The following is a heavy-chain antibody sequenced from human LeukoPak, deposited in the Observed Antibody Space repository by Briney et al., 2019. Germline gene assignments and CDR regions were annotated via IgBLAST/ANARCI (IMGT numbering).Heavy chain of an antibody. CDR2: IYYSGST. CDR1: GGSISSYY. D-gene: IGHD2-21*02. Sequence: SETLSLACTVSGGSISSYYWSWVRQPPGKGLEWVGYIYYSGSTNYNPSLKSRVTISVDTSKNQSSLKLSSVTAADTAVYYCAAQTRCGGDCYSDYWGQGTLVTVSS. CDR3: AAQTRCGGDCYSDY. J-gene: IGHJ4*02. V-gene: IGHV4-59*01.